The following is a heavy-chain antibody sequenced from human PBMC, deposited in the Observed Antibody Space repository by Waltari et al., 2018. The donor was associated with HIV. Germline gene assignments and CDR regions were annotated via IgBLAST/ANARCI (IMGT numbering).Heavy chain of an antibody. Sequence: ESGGGRAKPGGTLKLSCSGSGFTFKTYSVSWIRQTPGRGLEWILSTSYDSSFIYYAESVKGRFTVSRDNVRNSVFLQMNDVRAEDTAKYFCGAFLCAEDCRDGFDVWGQGTMVTVSS. CDR3: GAFLCAEDCRDGFDV. CDR1: GFTFKTYS. J-gene: IGHJ3*01. V-gene: IGHV3-21*06. D-gene: IGHD2-21*02. CDR2: TSYDSSFI.